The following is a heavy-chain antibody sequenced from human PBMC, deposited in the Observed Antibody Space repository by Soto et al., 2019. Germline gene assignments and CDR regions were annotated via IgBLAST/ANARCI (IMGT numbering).Heavy chain of an antibody. CDR1: GGTFSSYA. CDR2: ISAYNGNT. CDR3: ARGVGSGSYYNQYNWFDP. J-gene: IGHJ5*02. Sequence: EASVKVSCKASGGTFSSYAISWVRQAPGQGLEWMGWISAYNGNTKYAQKLQGRVTMTTDTSTSTAYMELRSLRSDDTAVYYCARGVGSGSYYNQYNWFDPWGQGTLVTVSS. D-gene: IGHD3-10*01. V-gene: IGHV1-18*01.